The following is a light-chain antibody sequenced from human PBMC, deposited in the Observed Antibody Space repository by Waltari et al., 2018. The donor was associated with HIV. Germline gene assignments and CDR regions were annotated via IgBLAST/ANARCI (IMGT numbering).Light chain of an antibody. CDR1: QAINKY. J-gene: IGKJ3*01. CDR2: GAS. Sequence: DIQLTQSPPLLSASVGETVPITCRASQAINKYLAWYQQKPGTAPKFLVYGASTLESGVPSRFRGSGSGTEFTLTISSLQPEDFAIYYCQQHDTYPLITFGPGTKVDLQ. V-gene: IGKV1-9*01. CDR3: QQHDTYPLIT.